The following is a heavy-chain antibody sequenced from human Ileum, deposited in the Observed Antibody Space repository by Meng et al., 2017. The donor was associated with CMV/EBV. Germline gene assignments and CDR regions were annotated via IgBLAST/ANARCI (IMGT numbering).Heavy chain of an antibody. CDR3: AKADTLLVTRYYAMDV. Sequence: GGSLRLSCAASGFTFTTYAMSWVRQAPGKGLEWVSGTSVSGGWTYYAGSVKGRFTISRDNSKNTLYLQMNSLRAEDSAVYYCAKADTLLVTRYYAMDVWGQGTTVTVSS. D-gene: IGHD5-18*01. J-gene: IGHJ6*02. V-gene: IGHV3-23*01. CDR1: GFTFTTYA. CDR2: TSVSGGWT.